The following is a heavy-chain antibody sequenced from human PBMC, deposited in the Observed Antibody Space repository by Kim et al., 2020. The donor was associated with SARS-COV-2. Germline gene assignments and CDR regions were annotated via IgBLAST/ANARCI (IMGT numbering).Heavy chain of an antibody. Sequence: GGSLRLSCAASGFTFSSYWMSWVRQAPGKGLEWVATMRQDGSGNFYVDSVRGRFTMSRDNTKNSVFLQMNSLRAEDTAVYYCAGTISGTEAARIGVYVDHWGQGTLVTVSS. CDR2: MRQDGSGN. CDR3: AGTISGTEAARIGVYVDH. V-gene: IGHV3-7*01. CDR1: GFTFSSYW. D-gene: IGHD6-13*01. J-gene: IGHJ1*01.